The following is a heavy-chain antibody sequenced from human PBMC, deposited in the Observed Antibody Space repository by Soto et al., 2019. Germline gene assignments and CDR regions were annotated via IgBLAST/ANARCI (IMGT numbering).Heavy chain of an antibody. V-gene: IGHV4-39*01. CDR2: IYFSGST. CDR3: ASQRGGWYYAFDI. D-gene: IGHD6-19*01. CDR1: GGSITSSSYY. Sequence: PSETLSLTFTVSGGSITSSSYYWGWIRQPPGKGLEWIGSIYFSGSTYYNPSLKSRVTISVDTSKNQFSLKLSSVTAADTAVYYCASQRGGWYYAFDIWGQGTMVTVSS. J-gene: IGHJ3*02.